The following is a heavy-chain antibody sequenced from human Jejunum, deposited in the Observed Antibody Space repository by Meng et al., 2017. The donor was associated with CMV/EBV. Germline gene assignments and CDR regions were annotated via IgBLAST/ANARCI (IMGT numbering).Heavy chain of an antibody. CDR1: GFTFSSYA. CDR2: IYSDDSVT. J-gene: IGHJ6*02. V-gene: IGHV3-23*03. Sequence: GFTFSSYAMGWVRQAPGKGLVWVSVIYSDDSVTYYGDSVKGRFTISRDNSKNTVSLQMNSLRPEDTGIYYCANFPSSAYYSEMDVWGQGTTVTVSS. CDR3: ANFPSSAYYSEMDV.